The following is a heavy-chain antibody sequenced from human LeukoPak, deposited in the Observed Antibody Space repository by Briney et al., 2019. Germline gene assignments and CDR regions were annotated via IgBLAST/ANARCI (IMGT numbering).Heavy chain of an antibody. V-gene: IGHV1-3*01. Sequence: GASVKVSCKASGYTFTSYAMHWVRQAPGQRLEWMGWINAGNGNKKYSQKFQGRVTITRDTSASTAYMELSSQRSEDTAVYYCARGKGLYYDFWSGFLNCWGQGTLVTVSS. CDR2: INAGNGNK. J-gene: IGHJ4*02. CDR3: ARGKGLYYDFWSGFLNC. CDR1: GYTFTSYA. D-gene: IGHD3-3*01.